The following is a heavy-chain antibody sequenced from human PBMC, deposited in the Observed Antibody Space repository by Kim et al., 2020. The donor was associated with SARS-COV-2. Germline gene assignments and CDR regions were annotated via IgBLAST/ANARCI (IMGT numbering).Heavy chain of an antibody. J-gene: IGHJ3*02. Sequence: GRFTISEDNSKSTLYLQMRSLTAEDTAVYYCAKSVGGSESYITDAFDMWGQGTMVTVSS. V-gene: IGHV3-23*01. D-gene: IGHD3-10*01. CDR3: AKSVGGSESYITDAFDM.